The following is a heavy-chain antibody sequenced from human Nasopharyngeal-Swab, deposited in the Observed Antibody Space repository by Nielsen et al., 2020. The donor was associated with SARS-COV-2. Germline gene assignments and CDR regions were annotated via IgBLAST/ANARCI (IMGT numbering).Heavy chain of an antibody. D-gene: IGHD5-24*01. Sequence: SETLSLTCAVCGGSFSGYYWSWIRQPPGKGLEWIGEINHSGSTNYNPSLKSRVTISVDTSKNQFSLKLSSVTAADTAVYYCARPTFGGYNSVDYWGQGTLVTVSS. CDR3: ARPTFGGYNSVDY. CDR2: INHSGST. J-gene: IGHJ4*02. V-gene: IGHV4-34*01. CDR1: GGSFSGYY.